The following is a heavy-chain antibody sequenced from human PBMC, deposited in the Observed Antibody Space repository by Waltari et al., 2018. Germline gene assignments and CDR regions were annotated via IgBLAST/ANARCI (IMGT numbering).Heavy chain of an antibody. CDR3: ARDSYYDFWSGYYNRLPGPYYFDY. D-gene: IGHD3-3*01. Sequence: QVQLVQSGAEVKKPGASVKVSCKASGYTFTSYAMHWVRQAPGQRLEWMGWINAGNGTTKYSQKFQGRVTITRDTSASTAYMELSSLRSEDTAVYYCARDSYYDFWSGYYNRLPGPYYFDYWGQGTLVTVSS. J-gene: IGHJ4*02. CDR2: INAGNGTT. CDR1: GYTFTSYA. V-gene: IGHV1-3*01.